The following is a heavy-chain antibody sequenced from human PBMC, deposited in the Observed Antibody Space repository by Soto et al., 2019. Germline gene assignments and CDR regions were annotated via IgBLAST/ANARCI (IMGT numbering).Heavy chain of an antibody. Sequence: QVQLVQSGAEVKKPGASVKVSCKASGYTFISYAITWVRQAPGQGLEWMGWISVHNGNTNYAQEVQGRVTMTTDTSPSTASRELRSLRSDETAVYYWARGGGFSHSNFGYWGQGTLVTVSS. D-gene: IGHD5-12*01. V-gene: IGHV1-18*01. CDR2: ISVHNGNT. CDR1: GYTFISYA. CDR3: ARGGGFSHSNFGY. J-gene: IGHJ4*02.